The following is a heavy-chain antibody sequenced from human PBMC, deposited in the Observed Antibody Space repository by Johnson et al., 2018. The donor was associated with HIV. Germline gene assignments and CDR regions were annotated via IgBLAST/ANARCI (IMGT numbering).Heavy chain of an antibody. J-gene: IGHJ3*02. CDR2: ISGSGGST. D-gene: IGHD6-13*01. Sequence: EVQLVESGGGVVRPGGSLRLSCVGSGFMFEDYGMSWVRQAPGKGLEWVSAISGSGGSTYYADSVKGRFTISRDNSKNTLYLQMNSLRAEDTAVYYCAREGIAAAGPGDDAFDIWGQGTMVTVSS. V-gene: IGHV3-23*04. CDR1: GFMFEDYG. CDR3: AREGIAAAGPGDDAFDI.